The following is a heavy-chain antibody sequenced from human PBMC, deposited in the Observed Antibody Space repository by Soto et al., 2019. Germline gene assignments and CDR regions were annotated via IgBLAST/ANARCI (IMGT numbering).Heavy chain of an antibody. CDR3: RTHGSQLG. V-gene: IGHV3-64D*08. CDR2: IDNKDIRT. J-gene: IGHJ1*01. Sequence: GETLRLTCAASGLTSNNYTMHWCRHARGKGLEYVSTIDNKDIRTYSGDSVEGRFTISRDNSKSSLYLDMFSFGPAATTVYHWRTHGSQLGWG. CDR1: GLTSNNYT. D-gene: IGHD2-2*01.